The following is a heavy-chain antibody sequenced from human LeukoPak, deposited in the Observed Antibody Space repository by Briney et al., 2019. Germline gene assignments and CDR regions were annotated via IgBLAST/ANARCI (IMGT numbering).Heavy chain of an antibody. J-gene: IGHJ5*02. CDR2: ISAYDGNT. D-gene: IGHD3-10*01. CDR3: ARDRPVWFGELFLGDWFDP. CDR1: GYTFTSYG. Sequence: GASVKVSCKASGYTFTSYGISWVRQAPGQGLEWMGWISAYDGNTNYAQKLQGRVTMTTDTSTSTAYMELRSLRSDDTAVYYCARDRPVWFGELFLGDWFDPWGQGTLVTVSS. V-gene: IGHV1-18*01.